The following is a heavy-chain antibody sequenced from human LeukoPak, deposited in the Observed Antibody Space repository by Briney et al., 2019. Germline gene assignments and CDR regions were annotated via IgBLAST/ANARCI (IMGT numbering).Heavy chain of an antibody. J-gene: IGHJ4*02. V-gene: IGHV2-5*02. D-gene: IGHD4-23*01. CDR3: AHTSRVTPFFEGYYFDY. CDR2: IYWDEDK. Sequence: ESGPTLVNPTQTLTLTGTFSGFSLSTSGVGVGWIRQPPGKALEWLAPIYWDEDKRYSPSLTSSITNTKDTSKNQVVLTITNMAPVDTATYYCAHTSRVTPFFEGYYFDYWGQGTLVTVYS. CDR1: GFSLSTSGVG.